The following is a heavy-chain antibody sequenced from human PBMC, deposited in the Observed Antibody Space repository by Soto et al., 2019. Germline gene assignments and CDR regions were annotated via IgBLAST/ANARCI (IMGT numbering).Heavy chain of an antibody. V-gene: IGHV4-59*08. D-gene: IGHD2-2*01. CDR3: ARADIVVVPAANNVGDYYYYYMDV. CDR1: GGSISSYY. CDR2: IYYSGST. Sequence: SETLSLTCTVSGGSISSYYWSWIRQPPGKGLEWIGYIYYSGSTNYNPSLKSRVTISVDTSKNQFSLKLSSVTAADTAVYYCARADIVVVPAANNVGDYYYYYMDVWGKGTTVTVSS. J-gene: IGHJ6*03.